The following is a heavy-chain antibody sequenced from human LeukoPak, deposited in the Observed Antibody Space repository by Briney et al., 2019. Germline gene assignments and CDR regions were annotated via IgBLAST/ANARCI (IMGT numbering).Heavy chain of an antibody. CDR3: ASPLIVGATTGYFDY. V-gene: IGHV3-30-3*01. J-gene: IGHJ4*02. D-gene: IGHD1-26*01. CDR2: ISYNGSNK. Sequence: GGALRLSCAASRFTLSSYVMYWVRLAPGKGLEGVGVISYNGSNKYYADSVKGRFTISRDNSKNTLYLQMNSLRAEDTAVYYCASPLIVGATTGYFDYWGQGTLVTVSS. CDR1: RFTLSSYV.